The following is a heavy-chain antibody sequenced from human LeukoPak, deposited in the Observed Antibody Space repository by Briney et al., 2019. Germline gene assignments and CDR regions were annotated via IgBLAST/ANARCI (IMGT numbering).Heavy chain of an antibody. J-gene: IGHJ6*02. CDR1: GFTFSDYN. Sequence: GGSLRLSCVASGFTFSDYNMNWVRQAPGRGLEWVSYITNGGSTIHHADSVKGRFTISRDNAKKTLYLRMNSLRAEDTAVYYCARSIGLTGGGVDVWGQGTTVTVSS. CDR2: ITNGGSTI. V-gene: IGHV3-11*01. CDR3: ARSIGLTGGGVDV. D-gene: IGHD3-9*01.